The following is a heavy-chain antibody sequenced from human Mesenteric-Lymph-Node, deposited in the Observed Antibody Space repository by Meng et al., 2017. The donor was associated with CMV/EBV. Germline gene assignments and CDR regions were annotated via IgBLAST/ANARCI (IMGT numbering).Heavy chain of an antibody. CDR1: GFAFSDYY. Sequence: ETLSLTCATSGFAFSDYYMNWIRQAPGKGLEWVSAISGSGGSTYYADSVKGRFTISRDNSKNTLYLQMNSLRAEDTAVYYCAKDRRSVQDLYGSTSCYFCYYGMDVWGQGTTVTVSS. CDR2: ISGSGGST. J-gene: IGHJ6*02. V-gene: IGHV3-23*01. D-gene: IGHD2-2*01. CDR3: AKDRRSVQDLYGSTSCYFCYYGMDV.